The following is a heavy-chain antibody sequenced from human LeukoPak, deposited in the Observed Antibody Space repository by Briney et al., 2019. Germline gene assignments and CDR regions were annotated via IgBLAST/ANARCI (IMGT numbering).Heavy chain of an antibody. V-gene: IGHV4-59*01. CDR2: MYYTGST. J-gene: IGHJ4*02. D-gene: IGHD3-3*01. Sequence: SETLSLTCSVSGGSISSDYWAWIRQPPGKGLEWIGYMYYTGSTNYNPSLKSRVTISLATSKNQFSLKLSPVTAADTAVYYCAREGGFYRPLDYSGQGTLVTVSS. CDR3: AREGGFYRPLDY. CDR1: GGSISSDY.